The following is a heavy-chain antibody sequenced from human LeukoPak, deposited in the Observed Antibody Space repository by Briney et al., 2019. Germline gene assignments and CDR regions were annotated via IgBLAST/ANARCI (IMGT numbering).Heavy chain of an antibody. CDR1: GFTFNSYA. Sequence: GGSLRLSCAASGFTFNSYAMSWVRQAPGKGLEWVSAISGSGVSTYYADSVKGRFTISRGNSKNTLFLQMNSLRAEDTAVYYCAKSPLLGYCSGGSCYQVDNWGQGTLVTVSS. D-gene: IGHD2-15*01. J-gene: IGHJ4*02. V-gene: IGHV3-23*01. CDR2: ISGSGVST. CDR3: AKSPLLGYCSGGSCYQVDN.